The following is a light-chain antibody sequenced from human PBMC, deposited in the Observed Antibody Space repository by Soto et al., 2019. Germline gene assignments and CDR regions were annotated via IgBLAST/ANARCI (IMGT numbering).Light chain of an antibody. V-gene: IGLV4-69*01. Sequence: QLVLTQSPSASASLGASVKLTCTLSSGHSSYAIAWHQQQPEKGPRYLMKLNSDGSHSKGDGIPDRFSGSSSGAERYLINSSLQSEDEADYYCQSWGTGIHVFGTGTKLTVL. CDR3: QSWGTGIHV. CDR1: SGHSSYA. CDR2: LNSDGSH. J-gene: IGLJ1*01.